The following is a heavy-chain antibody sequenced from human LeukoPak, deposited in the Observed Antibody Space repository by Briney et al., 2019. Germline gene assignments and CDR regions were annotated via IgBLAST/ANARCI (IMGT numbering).Heavy chain of an antibody. CDR2: ISHDGSSK. J-gene: IGHJ3*02. CDR3: ARELNYYDSTPDAFDI. V-gene: IGHV3-30-3*01. D-gene: IGHD3-22*01. CDR1: GFTFHSYA. Sequence: GGSLRLSCAASGFTFHSYAFHWVRQAPGRGLEWVAVISHDGSSKYYADSVKGRFTISRDNSKNTLYLQMNSLRAEDTAVYYCARELNYYDSTPDAFDIWGQGTMVTVSS.